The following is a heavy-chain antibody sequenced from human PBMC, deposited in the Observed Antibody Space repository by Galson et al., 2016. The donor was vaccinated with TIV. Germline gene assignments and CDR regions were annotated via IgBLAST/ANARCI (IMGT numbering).Heavy chain of an antibody. CDR3: TLLQEHL. CDR1: GLIFSYYT. CDR2: ISYDGINR. Sequence: SLRLSCAASGLIFSYYTMHWVRQAPGKGLEWVAVISYDGINRYYADSVKGRFTISRDNSKNTLYLQMSSLHQGPIGLPPGTLLQEHLWG. V-gene: IGHV3-30*04. J-gene: IGHJ6*01.